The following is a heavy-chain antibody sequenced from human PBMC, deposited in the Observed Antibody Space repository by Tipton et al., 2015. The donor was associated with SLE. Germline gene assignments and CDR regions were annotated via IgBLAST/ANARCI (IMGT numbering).Heavy chain of an antibody. CDR2: IYYSGST. Sequence: LRLSCTVSGGSISSSSYYWGWIRQPPGKGLEWIGSIYYSGSTYYNPSLKSRVTISVDTSKNQFSLKLSSVTAADTAVYYCARQGGLGANYWGQGTLVTVPA. CDR1: GGSISSSSYY. V-gene: IGHV4-39*01. CDR3: ARQGGLGANY. D-gene: IGHD3-16*01. J-gene: IGHJ4*02.